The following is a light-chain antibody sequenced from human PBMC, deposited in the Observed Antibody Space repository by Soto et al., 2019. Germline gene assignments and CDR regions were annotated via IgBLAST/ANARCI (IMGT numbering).Light chain of an antibody. V-gene: IGLV1-44*01. CDR1: SSNIGTNT. CDR3: AAWDDSLNGYV. Sequence: VLTQSPSASGTPGQRVTISCSGSSSNIGTNTVNWYQQLPGTAPKLLIYGDNQRPSGVPDRFSGSKSGTSASLAISGLQSEDEADYYCAAWDDSLNGYVFAAGTKVTVL. J-gene: IGLJ1*01. CDR2: GDN.